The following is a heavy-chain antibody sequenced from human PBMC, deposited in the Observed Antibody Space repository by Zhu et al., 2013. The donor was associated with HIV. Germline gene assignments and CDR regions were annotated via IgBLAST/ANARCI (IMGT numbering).Heavy chain of an antibody. V-gene: IGHV1-2*02. CDR1: GYTFTGYY. CDR3: ARAAASYFDY. Sequence: AELVQSGAEVVRPGASVTVSCKSSGYTFTGYYMHWVRQAPGQGLEWMGWINPNSGGTNHAQKFQGRVTMTRDTSISTVYMELSRLRSDDTAVYYCARAAASYFDYWGQGTLVTVSS. D-gene: IGHD6-13*01. CDR2: INPNSGGT. J-gene: IGHJ4*02.